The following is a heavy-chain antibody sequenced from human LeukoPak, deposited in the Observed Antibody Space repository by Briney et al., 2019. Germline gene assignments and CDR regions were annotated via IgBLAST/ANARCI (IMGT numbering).Heavy chain of an antibody. CDR2: IYYSGST. Sequence: PSETLSLTCTVSGGSISSYYWSWIRQPPGKGLEWIGYIYYSGSTNYNPSLKSRVTISVDTSKNQFSLKLSSVTAADTAVYYCARDSRDYVWGSYHPVFEYWGQGTLVTVSS. D-gene: IGHD3-16*02. CDR1: GGSISSYY. CDR3: ARDSRDYVWGSYHPVFEY. J-gene: IGHJ4*02. V-gene: IGHV4-59*01.